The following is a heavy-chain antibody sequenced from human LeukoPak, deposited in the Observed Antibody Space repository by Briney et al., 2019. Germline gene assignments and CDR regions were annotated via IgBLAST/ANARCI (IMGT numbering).Heavy chain of an antibody. CDR3: ARDPSTMPFDY. Sequence: GGSLRLSCEASGFTISSYWMSWVRQAPGKGLEWVANIKQDGSEKHYVDSVEGRFTISRDNAKNSLYLQMNSLRDEDTAVYYCARDPSTMPFDYWGQGTLVTVSS. CDR2: IKQDGSEK. J-gene: IGHJ4*02. V-gene: IGHV3-7*01. CDR1: GFTISSYW. D-gene: IGHD2-2*01.